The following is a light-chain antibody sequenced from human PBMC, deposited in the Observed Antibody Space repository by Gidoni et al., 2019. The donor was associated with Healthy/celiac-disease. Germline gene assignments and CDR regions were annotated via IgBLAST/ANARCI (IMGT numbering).Light chain of an antibody. J-gene: IGLJ3*02. CDR1: SGSVSTSYY. CDR2: STN. V-gene: IGLV8-61*01. Sequence: QTVVTQEPSFSVSPGGTVPLTCGLSSGSVSTSYYPSWYQQTPGQAPRTLIYSTNTRSSGVPDRFSGSILGNKAALTITGAQADDESGYYCVLFMGSGFWVFGGGTKLTV. CDR3: VLFMGSGFWV.